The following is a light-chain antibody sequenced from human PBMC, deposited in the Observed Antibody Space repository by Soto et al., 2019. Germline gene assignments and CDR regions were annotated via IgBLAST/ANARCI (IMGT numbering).Light chain of an antibody. CDR3: QPYNNWPLT. J-gene: IGKJ4*01. V-gene: IGKV3-15*01. Sequence: ILMTQSPATVSVSPGESATLSCRASQNIYYNVAWYQQRPGQAPRLLIYDTSTRATGVPARFSGSRSGPEFTLTINSLQSEDFAIYYCQPYNNWPLTFGGGTKVESK. CDR1: QNIYYN. CDR2: DTS.